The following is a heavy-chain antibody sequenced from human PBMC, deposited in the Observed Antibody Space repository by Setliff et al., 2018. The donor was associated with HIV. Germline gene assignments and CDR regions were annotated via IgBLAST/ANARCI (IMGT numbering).Heavy chain of an antibody. CDR3: ARDKPYDSSGYRTLYY. Sequence: SETLSLTCTVSGGSVSDTSYYWGWIRQPPGKGLEWLANVYYSGGTYYNPSLNSRVTISVDTSRNQFSLKLTSVTAADTAVYYCARDKPYDSSGYRTLYYWGQGTLVTVSS. D-gene: IGHD3-22*01. J-gene: IGHJ4*02. V-gene: IGHV4-39*02. CDR1: GGSVSDTSYY. CDR2: VYYSGGT.